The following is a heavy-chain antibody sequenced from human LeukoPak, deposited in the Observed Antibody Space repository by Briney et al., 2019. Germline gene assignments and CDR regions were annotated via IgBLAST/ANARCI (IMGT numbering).Heavy chain of an antibody. CDR1: GFTFSSYD. J-gene: IGHJ6*02. CDR3: ARKVWGYGLDV. V-gene: IGHV3-13*04. Sequence: GGSLRLSCAASGFTFSSYDMHWVRQTTGKGLEWVSAIGTGGATFYLDSVKDRFTISRENAKNSLYLEMNSPRAGDTAVYYCARKVWGYGLDVWGQGTTVTVSS. CDR2: IGTGGAT. D-gene: IGHD7-27*01.